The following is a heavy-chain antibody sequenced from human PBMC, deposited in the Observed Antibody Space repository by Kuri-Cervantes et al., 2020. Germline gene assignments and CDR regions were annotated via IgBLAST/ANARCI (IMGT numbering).Heavy chain of an antibody. CDR3: ARAVEEYDAFDI. Sequence: SETLSLTCTVSGGSISSCSYYWRWIRQHPGKGLEWIGYIYYSGSTYYNLSLKSRVPISVDTYKNQFSLKLSSVTAADAAVYYCARAVEEYDAFDIWGQGTMVTVSS. CDR1: GGSISSCSYY. CDR2: IYYSGST. J-gene: IGHJ3*02. D-gene: IGHD2/OR15-2a*01. V-gene: IGHV4-31*03.